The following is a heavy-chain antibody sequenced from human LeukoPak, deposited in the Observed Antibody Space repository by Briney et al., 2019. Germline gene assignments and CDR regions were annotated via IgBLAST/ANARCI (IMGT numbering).Heavy chain of an antibody. V-gene: IGHV4-61*05. Sequence: SETLSLTCTVSGGSISSSSYYWGWIRQPPGKGLEWIGYIYYSGSTNYNPSLKSRVTMSIDTSKNQFSLKLSSVTAADTAVYFCARYRRDNTYFIDYWGQGTLVTVSS. CDR3: ARYRRDNTYFIDY. CDR1: GGSISSSSYY. CDR2: IYYSGST. J-gene: IGHJ4*02. D-gene: IGHD3-9*01.